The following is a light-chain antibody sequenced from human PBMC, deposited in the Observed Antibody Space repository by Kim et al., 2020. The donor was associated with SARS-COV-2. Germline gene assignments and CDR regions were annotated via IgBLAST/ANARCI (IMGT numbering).Light chain of an antibody. CDR2: GAS. CDR1: QGISTY. J-gene: IGKJ5*01. Sequence: ASVGDRVTITGRASQGISTYLAWYQQKPGKAPNLLIYGASTLESGVPSRFSGGGSGTDFTLTISSLQPEDFTTYYCQQVNSYPITFGQGTRLEIK. CDR3: QQVNSYPIT. V-gene: IGKV1-9*01.